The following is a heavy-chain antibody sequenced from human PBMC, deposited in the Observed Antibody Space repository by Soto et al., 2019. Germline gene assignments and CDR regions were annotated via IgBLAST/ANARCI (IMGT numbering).Heavy chain of an antibody. CDR2: ISYDGSNK. CDR3: AKALGELAPESFDY. CDR1: GFIFIGYG. Sequence: GGSLTVSCAAPGFIFIGYGMHWVRQAQGKGLEWVTFISYDGSNKYYADSVKGRVTVSRDNSKNTQYLQMNSLRAEDTAVYFCAKALGELAPESFDYWGRGTLVTVSS. V-gene: IGHV3-30*18. D-gene: IGHD3-16*01. J-gene: IGHJ4*02.